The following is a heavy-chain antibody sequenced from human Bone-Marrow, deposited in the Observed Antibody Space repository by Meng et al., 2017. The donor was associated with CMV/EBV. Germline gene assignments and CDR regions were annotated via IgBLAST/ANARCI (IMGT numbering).Heavy chain of an antibody. D-gene: IGHD6-19*01. CDR2: ISYDGSNK. CDR1: GFTFSSYA. J-gene: IGHJ5*02. V-gene: IGHV3-30*04. CDR3: ARPMRTYGQWLPTSP. Sequence: GESLKISCAASGFTFSSYAMHWVRQAPGKGLEWVAVISYDGSNKYYADSVKGRFTISRDNSKNTLYLQMNSLRAEDTAVYYCARPMRTYGQWLPTSPWGQGTRVTCSS.